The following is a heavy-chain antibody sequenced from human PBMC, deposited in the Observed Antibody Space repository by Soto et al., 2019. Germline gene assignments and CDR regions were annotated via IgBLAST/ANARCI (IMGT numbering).Heavy chain of an antibody. J-gene: IGHJ4*02. CDR3: ARRKGDYYDSSGYHYYFDY. D-gene: IGHD3-22*01. CDR2: INPNSGGT. V-gene: IGHV1-2*02. CDR1: GYTFTDYY. Sequence: ASVKVSCKASGYTFTDYYVHWVRQAPGQGLEWMGWINPNSGGTKSAQKFQGRVTMTRDTSISTAYMELSRLRSDDTAVYYCARRKGDYYDSSGYHYYFDYWGQGTLVTVS.